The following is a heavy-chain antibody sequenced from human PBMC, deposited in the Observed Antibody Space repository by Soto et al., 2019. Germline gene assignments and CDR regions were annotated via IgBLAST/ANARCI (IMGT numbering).Heavy chain of an antibody. J-gene: IGHJ5*02. Sequence: SETLSLTCSVSGGSVSSHYWSWVRQPAGKGLEWIGRIYLSGKHKYNTSFKSRVSMSVDTSKNQVSLRLSSVTVADTAVYYCARELKPYSCGWYFTLSWSQGTQVTVSS. D-gene: IGHD6-19*01. CDR2: IYLSGKH. CDR1: GGSVSSHY. V-gene: IGHV4-4*07. CDR3: ARELKPYSCGWYFTLS.